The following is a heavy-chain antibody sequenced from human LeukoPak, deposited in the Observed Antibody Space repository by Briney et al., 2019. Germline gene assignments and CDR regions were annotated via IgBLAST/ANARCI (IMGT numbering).Heavy chain of an antibody. CDR3: AYYDSSGYLRGFDY. Sequence: ASVKVSCKASGGTFSSYAVSWVRQAPGKGLEWMGGFDPEDGETIYAQKFQGRVTMTEDTSTDTAYMELSSLRSEDTAVYYCAYYDSSGYLRGFDYWGQGTLVTVSS. CDR1: GGTFSSYA. D-gene: IGHD3-22*01. J-gene: IGHJ4*02. CDR2: FDPEDGET. V-gene: IGHV1-24*01.